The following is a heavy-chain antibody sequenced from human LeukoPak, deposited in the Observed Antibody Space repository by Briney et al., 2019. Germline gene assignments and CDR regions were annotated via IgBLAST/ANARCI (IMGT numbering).Heavy chain of an antibody. CDR1: GFTFSTYG. Sequence: PGRSLRLSCAASGFTFSTYGMHWVRQAPGKGPEWVAVTSYDGSDYYFGDSVEGRFTISRDNSKNTLYLQMSSLRAEDTAVYYCVKGEVVTADHFDYWGQGTLVTVSS. D-gene: IGHD1-20*01. V-gene: IGHV3-30*18. CDR3: VKGEVVTADHFDY. J-gene: IGHJ4*02. CDR2: TSYDGSDY.